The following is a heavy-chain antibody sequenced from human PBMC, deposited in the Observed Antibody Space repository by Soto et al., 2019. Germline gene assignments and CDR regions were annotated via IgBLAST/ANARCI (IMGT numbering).Heavy chain of an antibody. Sequence: QITLKESGPPLVRPTQTLTLTCTFSGFSLSSSGVGVRWIRQPPGKALEWLALIYWDDDKRYSPSLKSRLTITKDTSKNQVVLTLTKLDTVDTATYYCARGGWTTYYSPFFDYWGQGTLVTVSS. CDR3: ARGGWTTYYSPFFDY. J-gene: IGHJ4*02. V-gene: IGHV2-5*02. CDR2: IYWDDDK. D-gene: IGHD3-10*01. CDR1: GFSLSSSGVG.